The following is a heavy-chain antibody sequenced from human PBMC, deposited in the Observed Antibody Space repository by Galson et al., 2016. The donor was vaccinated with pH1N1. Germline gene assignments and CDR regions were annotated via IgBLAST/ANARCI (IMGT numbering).Heavy chain of an antibody. Sequence: SETLSLTCTVSGRSISNHYWSWIRQTAAKGLEWIGRIYASEISSTGITNYNPSLKSRVTMSLDTSKNQFSLKLRSVTAADTAVYYCASVRLGRGVDYGGQGTLVTVSS. CDR1: GRSISNHY. J-gene: IGHJ4*02. D-gene: IGHD6-19*01. V-gene: IGHV4-4*07. CDR3: ASVRLGRGVDY. CDR2: IYASEISSTGIT.